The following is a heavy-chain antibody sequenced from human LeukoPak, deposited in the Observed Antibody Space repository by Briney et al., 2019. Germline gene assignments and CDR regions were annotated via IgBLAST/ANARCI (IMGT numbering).Heavy chain of an antibody. Sequence: SETLSLTCTVSDYSISSGYYWGWIRQPPGKGLEWIGSMYYSGSTYYNPSLKSRVRVSVDTSKNQFSLKLNSVSAADTAVYYCARDGAVDILTGYGAFDIWGQGTMVTVSS. CDR1: DYSISSGYY. CDR2: MYYSGST. J-gene: IGHJ3*02. CDR3: ARDGAVDILTGYGAFDI. V-gene: IGHV4-38-2*02. D-gene: IGHD3-9*01.